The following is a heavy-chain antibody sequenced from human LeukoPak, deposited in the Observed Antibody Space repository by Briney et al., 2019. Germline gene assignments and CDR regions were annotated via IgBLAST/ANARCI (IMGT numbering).Heavy chain of an antibody. CDR3: TRSDSGLYRY. J-gene: IGHJ4*02. V-gene: IGHV3-21*01. CDR2: ISSSSSYI. Sequence: PGGSLRLSCAASGFTFSSYSMNWVRQAPGKGLEWVSSISSSSSYIYYADSVKGRFTISRDNAKNTLYLQMHSLRVDDTAVYYCTRSDSGLYRYWGRGTLVTVSS. D-gene: IGHD3-10*01. CDR1: GFTFSSYS.